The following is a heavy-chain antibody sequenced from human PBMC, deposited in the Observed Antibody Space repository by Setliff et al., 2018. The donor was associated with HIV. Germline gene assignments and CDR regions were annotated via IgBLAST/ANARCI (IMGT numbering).Heavy chain of an antibody. Sequence: SETLSLTCTVSGGSISGYHWNWLRQTPGKGLEWIGYIYTSRGTNYNHSLRTRVIISVDTSKNQFSLKMSSVTAADTAVYYCARDRYAGEIDYWGQGTLVTVSS. CDR2: IYTSRGT. J-gene: IGHJ4*02. V-gene: IGHV4-4*09. D-gene: IGHD3-10*01. CDR1: GGSISGYH. CDR3: ARDRYAGEIDY.